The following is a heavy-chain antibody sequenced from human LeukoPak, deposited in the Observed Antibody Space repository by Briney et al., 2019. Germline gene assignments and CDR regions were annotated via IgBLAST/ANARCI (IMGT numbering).Heavy chain of an antibody. CDR2: MSTYNGNI. J-gene: IGHJ3*02. D-gene: IGHD2-2*01. Sequence: ASVKVSCKASGYTFTSFGINWMRQAPGQGLEWMGWMSTYNGNINYAQNLQGRVTMTTDTSTSTAYMELRSLRSDDTAVYYCARDIVVVPAANQAGDAFDIWGQGTLVTVSS. V-gene: IGHV1-18*01. CDR3: ARDIVVVPAANQAGDAFDI. CDR1: GYTFTSFG.